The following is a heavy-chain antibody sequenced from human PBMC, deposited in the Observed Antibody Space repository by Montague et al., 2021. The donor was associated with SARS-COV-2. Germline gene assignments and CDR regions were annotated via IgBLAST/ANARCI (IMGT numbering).Heavy chain of an antibody. V-gene: IGHV4-34*01. CDR1: AGSFSPYS. CDR3: ARLGDGVVPSPILGVGPYYSYYYMDV. J-gene: IGHJ6*03. CDR2: IHHGRST. D-gene: IGHD3-10*01. Sequence: SETLSLTCAVHAGSFSPYSLNLDRQPQRTGLEWVGEIHHGRSTNYNPSLKSRVTVSADTSKNQYSLKLTSVAAADTAVYYCARLGDGVVPSPILGVGPYYSYYYMDVWGKGTTVSVSS.